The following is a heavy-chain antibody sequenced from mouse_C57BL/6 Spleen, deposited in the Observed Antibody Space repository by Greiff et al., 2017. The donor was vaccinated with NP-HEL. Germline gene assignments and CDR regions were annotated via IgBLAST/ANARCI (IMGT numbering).Heavy chain of an antibody. CDR2: ISDGGSYT. CDR1: GFTFSSYA. Sequence: EVKLVESGGGLVKPGGSLKLSCAASGFTFSSYAMSWVRQTPEKRLEWVATISDGGSYTYYPDNVKGRFTISRDNAKNNLYLQMSHLKYEDTAMYYCARAYYYGLYFDYWGQGTTLTVSS. V-gene: IGHV5-4*03. J-gene: IGHJ2*01. D-gene: IGHD1-1*01. CDR3: ARAYYYGLYFDY.